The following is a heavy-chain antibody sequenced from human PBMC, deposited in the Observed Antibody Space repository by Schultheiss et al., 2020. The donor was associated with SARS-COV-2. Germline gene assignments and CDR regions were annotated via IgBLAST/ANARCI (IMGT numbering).Heavy chain of an antibody. CDR1: GGTFSSYA. V-gene: IGHV1-69*13. CDR3: ARVGYCTNGVCYSAFDP. CDR2: IIPIFGTS. J-gene: IGHJ5*02. D-gene: IGHD2-8*01. Sequence: SVKVSCKASGGTFSSYAISWVRQAPGQGLEWMGGIIPIFGTSTYAQKFQGRVTITADESTSTAYMELSSLRSEDTAVYYCARVGYCTNGVCYSAFDPWGQGTLVTVSS.